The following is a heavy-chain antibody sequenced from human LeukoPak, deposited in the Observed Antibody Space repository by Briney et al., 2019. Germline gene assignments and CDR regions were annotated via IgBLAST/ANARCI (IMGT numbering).Heavy chain of an antibody. CDR3: VKDVGGVWIRGYFDN. CDR1: GGSINNINW. D-gene: IGHD3-3*01. CDR2: THHSGTT. Sequence: PSETLSLTCTISGGSINNINWWNWVRQSPNKGLEWIGETHHSGTTNYNPSLKSRVTISVDESKNQFSLELRSVTAADTAIYYCVKDVGGVWIRGYFDNRGQGTLVTVSS. V-gene: IGHV4-4*02. J-gene: IGHJ4*02.